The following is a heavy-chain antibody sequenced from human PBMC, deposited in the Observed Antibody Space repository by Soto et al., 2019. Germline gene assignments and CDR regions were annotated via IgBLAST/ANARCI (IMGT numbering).Heavy chain of an antibody. J-gene: IGHJ4*02. V-gene: IGHV1-18*01. CDR1: AYTFTNYA. CDR2: ISGDNGNT. CDR3: ATGLLGYCSGGSCYSDS. Sequence: QVQLVQSGAEVKKPGASVRVSCQTSAYTFTNYAVSWVRQAPGQGLEWMGWISGDNGNTIYAQKFQGGVTMTTDTSTRKAYMELRSLRSDDTAVYYCATGLLGYCSGGSCYSDSWGQGTLVTVSS. D-gene: IGHD2-15*01.